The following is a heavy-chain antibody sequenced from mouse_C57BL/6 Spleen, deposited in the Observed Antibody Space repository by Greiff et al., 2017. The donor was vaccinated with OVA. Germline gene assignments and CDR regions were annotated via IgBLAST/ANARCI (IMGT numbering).Heavy chain of an antibody. J-gene: IGHJ2*01. Sequence: QVQLQQSGAELAKPGASVKLSCKASGYTFTSYWMHWVKQRPGQGLEWIGYINPSSGYTKYNQKFKDKATLTADKSSSTAYMQLSSLTYEDSAVYYCARGETLKGNYFDYWGQGTTLTVSS. CDR3: ARGETLKGNYFDY. CDR2: INPSSGYT. CDR1: GYTFTSYW. V-gene: IGHV1-7*01.